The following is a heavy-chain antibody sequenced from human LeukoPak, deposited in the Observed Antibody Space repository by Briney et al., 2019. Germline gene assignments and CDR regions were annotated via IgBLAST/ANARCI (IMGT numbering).Heavy chain of an antibody. Sequence: PSETLSLTCTVSGYSISSGYYWGWIRQPPGKGLEWIGSIYHSGSTYYNPSLKSRVTISVDTSKNQFSLKLSSVTAADTAVYYCVGIDWLSEIDYWGQGTLVTVSS. CDR2: IYHSGST. V-gene: IGHV4-38-2*02. CDR3: VGIDWLSEIDY. CDR1: GYSISSGYY. D-gene: IGHD3-9*01. J-gene: IGHJ4*02.